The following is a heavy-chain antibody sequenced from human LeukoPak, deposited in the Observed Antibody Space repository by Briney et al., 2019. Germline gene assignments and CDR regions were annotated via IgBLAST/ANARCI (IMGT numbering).Heavy chain of an antibody. J-gene: IGHJ6*03. Sequence: GASVKVSCKASGGTFSSYAISWVRQAPGQGLEWMGGIIPIFGTANYAQKFQGRVTITADKSTSTAYMELSSLRSEDTAVYYCARQIVVVPAAIPRPGVYYYMDVWGKGTTVTVSS. CDR2: IIPIFGTA. CDR3: ARQIVVVPAAIPRPGVYYYMDV. D-gene: IGHD2-2*01. V-gene: IGHV1-69*06. CDR1: GGTFSSYA.